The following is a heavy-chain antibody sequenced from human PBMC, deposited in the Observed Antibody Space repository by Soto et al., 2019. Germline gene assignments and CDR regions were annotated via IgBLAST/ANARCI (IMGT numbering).Heavy chain of an antibody. CDR1: GYSFSEFR. CDR3: ARENWHFDY. Sequence: QVQLVQSGAEVKKPGASVKVSCKTSGYSFSEFRMHWVRQAPGQGLEWMGWVNPINGNTNYAQDFQGRVTMPREASTKTVYMELSSLTSDDTSTVYCARENWHFDYWGQGTRRTVSS. CDR2: VNPINGNT. V-gene: IGHV1-2*02. J-gene: IGHJ4*02.